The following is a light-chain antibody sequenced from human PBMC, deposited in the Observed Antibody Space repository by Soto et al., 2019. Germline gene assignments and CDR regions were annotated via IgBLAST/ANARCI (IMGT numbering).Light chain of an antibody. Sequence: DIQMTQSPSSLSASVGDRVTITCRASQGISNYLAWYQQKPGKVPELLIYAASTLQSGVPSRFSGSGSGTDFRITISGLHHEYVATYYCHKYNHAPTFGGGTKVEIK. CDR3: HKYNHAPT. V-gene: IGKV1-27*01. CDR2: AAS. CDR1: QGISNY. J-gene: IGKJ4*01.